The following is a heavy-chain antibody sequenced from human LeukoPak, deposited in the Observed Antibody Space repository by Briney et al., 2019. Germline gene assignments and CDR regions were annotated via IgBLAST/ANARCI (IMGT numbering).Heavy chain of an antibody. J-gene: IGHJ4*02. Sequence: GGSLRLSCAASGFTFSSYWMHWVRQAPGKGLVWVSRINGDGSSTSYADSVKGRFTISRDNAKNTLYLQMNSLRAEDTAVYNCARDGLLGYCSGGSCYVPGDYWGQGTLVTVSS. CDR3: ARDGLLGYCSGGSCYVPGDY. CDR1: GFTFSSYW. V-gene: IGHV3-74*01. D-gene: IGHD2-15*01. CDR2: INGDGSST.